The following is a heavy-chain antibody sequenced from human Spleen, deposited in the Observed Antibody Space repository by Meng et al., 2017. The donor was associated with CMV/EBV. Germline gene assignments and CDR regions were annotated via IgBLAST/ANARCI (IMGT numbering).Heavy chain of an antibody. D-gene: IGHD2-2*02. V-gene: IGHV1-69*05. CDR2: IIPIFGTA. CDR1: GGTFNSYT. J-gene: IGHJ6*02. Sequence: SVKVSCKASGGTFNSYTFTWVRQAPGQGLEWMGGIIPIFGTANFAQNFQGRVTITTDESTSTALMELSSLRSEDTAVYYCASGLYVVVPASIPAMDYYYTMDVWGQGTTVTVSS. CDR3: ASGLYVVVPASIPAMDYYYTMDV.